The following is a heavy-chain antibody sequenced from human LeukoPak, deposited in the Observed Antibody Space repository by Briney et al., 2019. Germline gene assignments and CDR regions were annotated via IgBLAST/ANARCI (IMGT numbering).Heavy chain of an antibody. CDR1: GYTFTGYY. D-gene: IGHD3-22*01. CDR3: ARALTHILSVNYYDSSGSLDP. Sequence: ASVKVSCKASGYTFTGYYMHWVRQAPGQVLEWMGWINPNSGGTNYAQKFQGRVTMTRDTSISTAYMELSRLRSDDTAVYYCARALTHILSVNYYDSSGSLDPWGQGTLVTVSS. CDR2: INPNSGGT. V-gene: IGHV1-2*02. J-gene: IGHJ5*02.